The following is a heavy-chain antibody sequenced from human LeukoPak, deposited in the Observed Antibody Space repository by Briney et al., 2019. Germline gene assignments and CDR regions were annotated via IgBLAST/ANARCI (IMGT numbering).Heavy chain of an antibody. J-gene: IGHJ6*02. D-gene: IGHD6-19*01. CDR1: GFTFSSYW. Sequence: GGSLRLSCAASGFTFSSYWMSWVRQAPGKGLEWVANIKQDGSEKYYVDSVKGRFTISRDNAKNSLHLQMNSLRAEDTAVYYCARDDSSGWSLYYYYYYGMDVWGQGTTVTVSS. CDR2: IKQDGSEK. CDR3: ARDDSSGWSLYYYYYYGMDV. V-gene: IGHV3-7*01.